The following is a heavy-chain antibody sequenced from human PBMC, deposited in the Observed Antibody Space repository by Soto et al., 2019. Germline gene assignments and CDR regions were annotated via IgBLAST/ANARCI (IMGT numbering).Heavy chain of an antibody. Sequence: TLSLTCTVSGGSISSYYWSWIRQPPGKGLEWIGYIYYSGSTNYNPSLKSRVTISVDTSKNQFSLKLSSVTAADTAVYYCARAAYSSSSIGFDYWGQGTLVTVSS. CDR1: GGSISSYY. V-gene: IGHV4-59*01. CDR2: IYYSGST. J-gene: IGHJ4*02. D-gene: IGHD6-13*01. CDR3: ARAAYSSSSIGFDY.